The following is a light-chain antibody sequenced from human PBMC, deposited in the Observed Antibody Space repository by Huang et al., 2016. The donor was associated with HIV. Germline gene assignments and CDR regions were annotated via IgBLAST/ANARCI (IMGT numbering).Light chain of an antibody. CDR3: QQYGSSPGT. J-gene: IGKJ1*01. Sequence: EIVLTQSPATLSLSPGERATLSCGASQSVSSSYLAWDQQKPGLAPRLLMYDASSRATGIPDRFSGSVSGTDFTLTISRLEPEDFAVYYCQQYGSSPGTFGQGTKVEIK. CDR1: QSVSSSY. CDR2: DAS. V-gene: IGKV3D-20*01.